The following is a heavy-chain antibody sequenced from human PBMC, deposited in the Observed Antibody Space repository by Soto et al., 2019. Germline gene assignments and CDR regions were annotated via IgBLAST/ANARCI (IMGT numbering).Heavy chain of an antibody. D-gene: IGHD6-13*01. V-gene: IGHV1-8*01. J-gene: IGHJ6*03. CDR1: GYTFTSYD. Sequence: GASVKVSCKASGYTFTSYDINWVRQATGQGLEWMGWMNPNSGNTGYAQKFQGRVTMTRNTSISTAYMELSSLRSEDTAVYYCARAATRQWGWLLLSGPIFNSSSWYSSYYYMDVWGKGTTVTVSS. CDR2: MNPNSGNT. CDR3: ARAATRQWGWLLLSGPIFNSSSWYSSYYYMDV.